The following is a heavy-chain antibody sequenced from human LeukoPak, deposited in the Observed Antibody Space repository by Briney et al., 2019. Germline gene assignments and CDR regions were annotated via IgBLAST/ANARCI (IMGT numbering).Heavy chain of an antibody. V-gene: IGHV3-33*01. CDR3: TRENGGDGYRGGTFDI. Sequence: GTSLRLSCAASGFTFSSYGMNWVRQAPGKGLEWVAVIWYDGSKKYYVDSVKGRFTISRDSSKNTVDLQTDSLRAEDTALYYCTRENGGDGYRGGTFDIWGQGTMVTVSS. CDR1: GFTFSSYG. D-gene: IGHD5-24*01. CDR2: IWYDGSKK. J-gene: IGHJ3*02.